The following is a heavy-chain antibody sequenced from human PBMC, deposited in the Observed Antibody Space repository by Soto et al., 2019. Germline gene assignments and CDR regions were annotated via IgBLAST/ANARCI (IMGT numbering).Heavy chain of an antibody. CDR2: MYYTGIT. CDR3: ARRKEYFDY. J-gene: IGHJ4*02. Sequence: SETLSLTCTVSGGSITSYYWTWIRQPPGKGLEWIGYMYYTGITIYNPSLKSRVTISVDTSNNQFSLRLGSMTAADTAVYYCARRKEYFDYWGRGTQVTLSS. V-gene: IGHV4-59*08. CDR1: GGSITSYY.